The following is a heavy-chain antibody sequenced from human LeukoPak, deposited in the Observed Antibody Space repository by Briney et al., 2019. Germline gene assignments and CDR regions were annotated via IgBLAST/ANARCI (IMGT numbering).Heavy chain of an antibody. CDR2: INPNNGGT. CDR3: ARGRGTTSSNFDY. D-gene: IGHD2-2*01. J-gene: IGHJ4*02. CDR1: GYTFTGYY. V-gene: IGHV1-2*02. Sequence: ASVKVSCKASGYTFTGYYMHWVRHAPGRGLECMGWINPNNGGTNYAQKFQGRVTMTRDTSISTAYMELSRLTSDDTAAYYCARGRGTTSSNFDYWGQGTLVTVSS.